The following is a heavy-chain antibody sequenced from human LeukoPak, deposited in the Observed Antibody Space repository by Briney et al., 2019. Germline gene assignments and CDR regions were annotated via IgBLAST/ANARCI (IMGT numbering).Heavy chain of an antibody. Sequence: ASVKVSCKASGYTFTSYDINWVRQATGQGLEWMGWMNPNSGNTGYAQKFRGRVTMTRNTSISTAYMELSSLRSEDTAVYYCARPRVLRFLEWSSMIPYYYYYGMDVWGQGTMVTVSS. CDR2: MNPNSGNT. D-gene: IGHD3-3*01. J-gene: IGHJ6*02. CDR3: ARPRVLRFLEWSSMIPYYYYYGMDV. CDR1: GYTFTSYD. V-gene: IGHV1-8*01.